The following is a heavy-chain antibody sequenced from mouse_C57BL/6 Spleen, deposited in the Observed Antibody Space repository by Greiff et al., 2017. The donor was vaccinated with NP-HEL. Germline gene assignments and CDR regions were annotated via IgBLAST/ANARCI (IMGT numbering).Heavy chain of an antibody. CDR2: ISYDGSN. J-gene: IGHJ1*03. Sequence: EVKLMESGPGLVKPSQSLSLTCSVTGYSITSGYYWNWIRQFPGNKLEWMGYISYDGSNNYNPSLKNRISITRDTSKNQFFLKLNSVTTEDTATYYCARARNWYFDVWGTGTTVTVSS. CDR3: ARARNWYFDV. CDR1: GYSITSGYY. V-gene: IGHV3-6*01.